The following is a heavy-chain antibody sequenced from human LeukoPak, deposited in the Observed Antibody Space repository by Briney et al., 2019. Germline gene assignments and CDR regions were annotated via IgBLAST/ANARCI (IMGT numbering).Heavy chain of an antibody. CDR3: ARGGWHYVFNY. D-gene: IGHD6-19*01. J-gene: IGHJ4*02. CDR1: GFIFNTYE. CDR2: VASSGTTK. Sequence: PGGSLRLSCAAPGFIFNTYEMNWVRQAPGKGLEWISYVASSGTTKYYADSVQGRFTISRDNAKNSLYLQMNSLRVEDTAVYYCARGGWHYVFNYWGQGTLVTVSS. V-gene: IGHV3-48*03.